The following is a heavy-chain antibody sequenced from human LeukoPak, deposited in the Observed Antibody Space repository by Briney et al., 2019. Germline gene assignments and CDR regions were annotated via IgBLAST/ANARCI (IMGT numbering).Heavy chain of an antibody. CDR3: ARDSDGYSSSWYYFDY. Sequence: ETLSLTCTVSGGSISSSSYYWGWSRQPPGKGLEWVANIKQDGSEKYYVDSVKGRFTISRDNARNSLYLQMNSLRAEDTAVYYCARDSDGYSSSWYYFDYWGQGNLVTVSS. CDR2: IKQDGSEK. J-gene: IGHJ4*02. CDR1: GGSISSSSYY. V-gene: IGHV3-7*01. D-gene: IGHD6-13*01.